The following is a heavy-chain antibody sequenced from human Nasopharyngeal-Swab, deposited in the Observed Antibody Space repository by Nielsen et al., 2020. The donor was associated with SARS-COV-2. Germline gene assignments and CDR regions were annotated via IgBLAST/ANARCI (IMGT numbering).Heavy chain of an antibody. V-gene: IGHV3-21*01. CDR3: ARDGAYSSGWRDY. J-gene: IGHJ4*02. CDR2: ISSSSSYI. CDR1: GFTFSSYS. D-gene: IGHD6-19*01. Sequence: GESLKISCAASGFTFSSYSMNWVRQAPGKGLEWVSSISSSSSYIYYADSVKGRFTISRDNAKNSLYLQMNGLRAEDTAVYYCARDGAYSSGWRDYWGQGTLVTVSS.